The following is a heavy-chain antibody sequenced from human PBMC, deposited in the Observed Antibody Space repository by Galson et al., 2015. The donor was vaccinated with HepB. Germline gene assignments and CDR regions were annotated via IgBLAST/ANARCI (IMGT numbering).Heavy chain of an antibody. CDR2: ISYDGSNK. J-gene: IGHJ4*02. Sequence: SLRHSCPASGFAFNNAGMHWVPQAPGKGLEWVAVISYDGSNKYYADSVKGRFTISRDNSKNTLYLQMNSLRAEDTAVYYRAKDTTFWVGQQLAIDYWGQGTLVTVSS. CDR3: AKDTTFWVGQQLAIDY. D-gene: IGHD6-13*01. V-gene: IGHV3-30*18. CDR1: GFAFNNAG.